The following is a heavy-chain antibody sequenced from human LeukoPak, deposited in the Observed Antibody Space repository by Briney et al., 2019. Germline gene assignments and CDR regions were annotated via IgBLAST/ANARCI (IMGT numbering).Heavy chain of an antibody. J-gene: IGHJ6*03. CDR3: ARHLAQEYSSSWYKRHYYYYMDV. V-gene: IGHV4-39*01. D-gene: IGHD6-13*01. CDR1: GGSISSSSYY. CDR2: IYYSGST. Sequence: SETLSLTCTVSGGSISSSSYYWGWIRQPPGKGLEWIGSIYYSGSTYYNPSLKSRVTISVDTSKNQFSLKLSSVTAADTAVYYCARHLAQEYSSSWYKRHYYYYMDVWGKGTTVTVSS.